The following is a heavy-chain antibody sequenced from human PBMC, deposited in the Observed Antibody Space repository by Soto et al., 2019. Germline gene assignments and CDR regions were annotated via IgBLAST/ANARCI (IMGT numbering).Heavy chain of an antibody. CDR3: ARGVYYDSRGYYFFF. CDR1: GGTFSRYA. D-gene: IGHD3-22*01. Sequence: SVKVSCKASGGTFSRYALSWVRQAPGQGPEWMGGIVPMFGTANYAQKFQGRVTITADESTNTAYMQLSSLRSEDTAVYYCARGVYYDSRGYYFFFWGQGTLVTVSS. V-gene: IGHV1-69*13. CDR2: IVPMFGTA. J-gene: IGHJ4*02.